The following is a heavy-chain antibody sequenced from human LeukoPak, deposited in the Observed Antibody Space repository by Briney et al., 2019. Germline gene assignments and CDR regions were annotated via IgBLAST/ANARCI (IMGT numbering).Heavy chain of an antibody. CDR1: GFTFSGYS. CDR2: ISSSSSTI. J-gene: IGHJ5*02. V-gene: IGHV3-48*02. D-gene: IGHD6-13*01. Sequence: GGSLRLSCGASGFTFSGYSMNWVRQAPGKGLEWVSYISSSSSTIYYADSVKGRFTISRDNAKNSLYLQMNSLRDEDTAVYYCARGGSSWYRGENWFDPWGQGTLVTVSS. CDR3: ARGGSSWYRGENWFDP.